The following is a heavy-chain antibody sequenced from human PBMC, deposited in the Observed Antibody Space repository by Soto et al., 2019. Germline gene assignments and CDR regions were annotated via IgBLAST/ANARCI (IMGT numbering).Heavy chain of an antibody. CDR2: IIHRGTS. J-gene: IGHJ4*02. CDR1: GDSVDPSY. Sequence: SAPLSLTCPESGDSVDPSYWSWIRQSPGKRMEWIGYIIHRGTSKYNPSLNSRVTMSLDTSKNQVSLRLTSVTAADTAIYFCARERRGFGYIDDWGLGTLVTFSS. D-gene: IGHD3-3*01. CDR3: ARERRGFGYIDD. V-gene: IGHV4-59*02.